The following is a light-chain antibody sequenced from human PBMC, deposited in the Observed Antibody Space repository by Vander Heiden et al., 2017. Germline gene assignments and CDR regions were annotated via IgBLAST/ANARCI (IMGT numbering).Light chain of an antibody. CDR3: QGYDNLPFT. CDR2: YVS. CDR1: QDISNY. V-gene: IGKV1-33*01. Sequence: DIQMTQSPSSLSASVGDRVTITCQASQDISNYLHWSPQTPGKAPKLLLYYVSNSETGVLSRLRQCVSGRDFTFTMRTPPPKDITTQYSQGYDNLPFTFGHGTKLDIK. J-gene: IGKJ3*01.